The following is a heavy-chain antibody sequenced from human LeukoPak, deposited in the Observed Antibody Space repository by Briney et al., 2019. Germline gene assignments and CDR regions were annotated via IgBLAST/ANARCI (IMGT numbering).Heavy chain of an antibody. J-gene: IGHJ4*02. Sequence: GGSLRLSCAASGFTFGNYWMHWVRQAPGKGLVWVSRIKSDGSRTDYADSVKGRFTISRDNAKNTLYLQMNSLRAEDTAVYYCARELPFDYWDQGTLVTVSS. D-gene: IGHD2-15*01. CDR3: ARELPFDY. CDR1: GFTFGNYW. V-gene: IGHV3-74*01. CDR2: IKSDGSRT.